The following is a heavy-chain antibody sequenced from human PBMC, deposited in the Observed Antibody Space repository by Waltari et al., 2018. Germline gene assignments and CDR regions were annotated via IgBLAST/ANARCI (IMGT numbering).Heavy chain of an antibody. CDR1: GFTFSSYS. D-gene: IGHD5-12*01. CDR3: ARVGDSGYDPHDAFDI. V-gene: IGHV3-21*01. J-gene: IGHJ3*02. Sequence: EVQLVVSGGGLVKPGGSLRLSCAASGFTFSSYSMSWVRQAPGKGLEWGSSISSSSSYIYYADSVKGRFTISRDNAKNSLYLQMNSLRAEDTAVYYCARVGDSGYDPHDAFDIWGQGTMVTVSS. CDR2: ISSSSSYI.